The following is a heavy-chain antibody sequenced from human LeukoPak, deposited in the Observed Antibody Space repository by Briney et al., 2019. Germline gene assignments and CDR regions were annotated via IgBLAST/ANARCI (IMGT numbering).Heavy chain of an antibody. J-gene: IGHJ4*02. CDR3: ARAYGGNSGFDY. D-gene: IGHD4-23*01. CDR2: IYYSGST. V-gene: IGHV4-59*01. Sequence: PSETLYLTCTVSGGSISSYYWSWIRQPPGKGLEWIGYIYYSGSTNHNPSLKSRVTISVDTSKNQFSLKLSSVTAADTAVYYCARAYGGNSGFDYWGQGTLVTVSS. CDR1: GGSISSYY.